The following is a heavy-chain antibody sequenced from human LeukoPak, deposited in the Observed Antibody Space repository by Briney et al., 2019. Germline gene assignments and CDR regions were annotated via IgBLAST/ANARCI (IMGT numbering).Heavy chain of an antibody. Sequence: GGSLRLSCAASGLTFSSYAMTWVRQAPGEGLEWVSAISGSGGGTYYADSVKGRFTISRDNSKNTLYLQTNSLRAEDTAVYYCAKYCSGGTCYRGFDPWGQGTLVTVSS. D-gene: IGHD2-15*01. CDR2: ISGSGGGT. CDR1: GLTFSSYA. CDR3: AKYCSGGTCYRGFDP. V-gene: IGHV3-23*01. J-gene: IGHJ5*02.